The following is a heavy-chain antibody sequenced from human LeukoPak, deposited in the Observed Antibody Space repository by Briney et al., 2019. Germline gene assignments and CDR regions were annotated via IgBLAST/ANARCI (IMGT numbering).Heavy chain of an antibody. Sequence: PGGSLRLSCAPSGFSFSSYSMNWVRHPPGKGLQWVSYISGSGNAEHYTDSVKGRFTISRDNAKNALYLQMNTLRAEDTAVYFCARDYVYAFDYWGQGTLVTVSS. D-gene: IGHD2/OR15-2a*01. V-gene: IGHV3-48*01. CDR3: ARDYVYAFDY. CDR2: ISGSGNAE. J-gene: IGHJ4*02. CDR1: GFSFSSYS.